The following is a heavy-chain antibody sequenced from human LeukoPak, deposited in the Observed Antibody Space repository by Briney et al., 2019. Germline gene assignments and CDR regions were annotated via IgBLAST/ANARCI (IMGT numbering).Heavy chain of an antibody. Sequence: GGSLRLSCAASGFTFSSYSMNWVRQAPGKGLEWVSSISSSSSYIYYADSVKGRFTISRDNAKNSLYLQMNSLRAEDTAVYYCARDYPSPEVGPHYYMDVWGKGTTVTISS. CDR2: ISSSSSYI. J-gene: IGHJ6*03. D-gene: IGHD3/OR15-3a*01. V-gene: IGHV3-21*01. CDR1: GFTFSSYS. CDR3: ARDYPSPEVGPHYYMDV.